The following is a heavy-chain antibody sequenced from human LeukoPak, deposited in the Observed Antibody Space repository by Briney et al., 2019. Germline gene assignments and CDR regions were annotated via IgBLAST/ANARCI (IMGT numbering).Heavy chain of an antibody. Sequence: SETLSLTCTVSGGSISSYYWSWIRQPPGKGLEWIGYIYYSGSTNYNPSLKSRVTISVDTSENQFSLKLSSVTAADTAVYYCARGWGSGSHYGMDVWGQGTTVTVSS. CDR1: GGSISSYY. CDR3: ARGWGSGSHYGMDV. D-gene: IGHD3-10*01. CDR2: IYYSGST. V-gene: IGHV4-59*01. J-gene: IGHJ6*02.